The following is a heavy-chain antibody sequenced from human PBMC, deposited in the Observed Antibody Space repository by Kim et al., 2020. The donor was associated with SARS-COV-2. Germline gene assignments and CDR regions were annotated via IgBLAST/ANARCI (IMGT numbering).Heavy chain of an antibody. J-gene: IGHJ3*02. V-gene: IGHV3-43*02. D-gene: IGHD3-3*01. CDR3: ATAIWSGYSADAFDI. Sequence: GGSLRLSCAASGFTFGNYAMSWVRQAPGKGLEWVSRISGSGGSTYYADSVKGRFTISRDNCKNTLYLQMNSLRTEDTALYYCATAIWSGYSADAFDIWGQGGMVAVSS. CDR2: ISGSGGST. CDR1: GFTFGNYA.